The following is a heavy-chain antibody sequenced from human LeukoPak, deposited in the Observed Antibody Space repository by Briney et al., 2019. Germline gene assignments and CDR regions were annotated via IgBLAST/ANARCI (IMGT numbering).Heavy chain of an antibody. J-gene: IGHJ4*02. V-gene: IGHV3-53*01. D-gene: IGHD6-13*01. Sequence: GGSLRLSCAASGFTVSSNYMSWVRQAPGKGLEWVSVIYSGGSTYSADSVKGRFTISRDNSKNTLYLQMNSLRAEDTAVYYCARLLRVGTAAGFDYWGQGTLVTVSS. CDR2: IYSGGST. CDR1: GFTVSSNY. CDR3: ARLLRVGTAAGFDY.